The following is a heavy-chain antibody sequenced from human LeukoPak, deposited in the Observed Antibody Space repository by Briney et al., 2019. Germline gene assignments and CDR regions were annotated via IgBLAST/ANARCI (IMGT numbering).Heavy chain of an antibody. J-gene: IGHJ5*02. Sequence: SETLSLTCAVYGGSFSGYYWSWIRQPPGKGLEWIGEINHSGSTNYNPSLKSRVTISADTSKNQFSLKLSSVTAADTAVYYCARGDRTTVTTVDPWGQGTLVTVSS. CDR3: ARGDRTTVTTVDP. CDR2: INHSGST. D-gene: IGHD4-11*01. V-gene: IGHV4-34*01. CDR1: GGSFSGYY.